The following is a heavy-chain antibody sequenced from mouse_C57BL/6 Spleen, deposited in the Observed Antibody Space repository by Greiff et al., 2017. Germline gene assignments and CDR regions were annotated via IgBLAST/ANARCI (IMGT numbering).Heavy chain of an antibody. D-gene: IGHD2-14*01. V-gene: IGHV1-64*01. CDR3: AMGYFEVYFDV. Sequence: VQLQQPGAELVKPGASVKLSCKASGYTFTSYWMHWVKQRPGQGLEWIGKIHPNSGSTNYNEKFKSKATLTVDKSSSTAYMQLSSLTSEDSAVYDSAMGYFEVYFDVWGTGTTVTAAS. J-gene: IGHJ1*03. CDR1: GYTFTSYW. CDR2: IHPNSGST.